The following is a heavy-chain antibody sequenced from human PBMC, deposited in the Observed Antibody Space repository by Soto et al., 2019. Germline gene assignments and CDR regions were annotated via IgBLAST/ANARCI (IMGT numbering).Heavy chain of an antibody. CDR1: GFTFSSYA. CDR2: ISGSGGST. V-gene: IGHV3-23*01. CDR3: ASRGCSGGSCDECY. D-gene: IGHD2-15*01. Sequence: EVQLLESGGGLVQPGGSLRLSCAASGFTFSSYAMSWVRQAPGKGLEWVSAISGSGGSTYYADSVKGRFTISRDNSKNTLYLQMNSLRAEDTAVYYCASRGCSGGSCDECYWGQGTLVTVSS. J-gene: IGHJ4*02.